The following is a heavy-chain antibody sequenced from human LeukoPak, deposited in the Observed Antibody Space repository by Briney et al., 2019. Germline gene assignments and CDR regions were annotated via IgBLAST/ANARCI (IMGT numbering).Heavy chain of an antibody. CDR3: AGCGGDCYTNDY. V-gene: IGHV3-21*01. Sequence: GGSLRLSCAASGFTFSSYSMNWVRQAPGKGLEWVSSISSRSSYIYYADSVKGRFTISRDNAKNSVYLQMNSLRAEDTAAYYCAGCGGDCYTNDYWGQGTLVTVSS. CDR1: GFTFSSYS. CDR2: ISSRSSYI. D-gene: IGHD2-21*02. J-gene: IGHJ4*02.